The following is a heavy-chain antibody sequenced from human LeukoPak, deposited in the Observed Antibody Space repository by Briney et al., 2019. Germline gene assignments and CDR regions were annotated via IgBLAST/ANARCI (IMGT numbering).Heavy chain of an antibody. V-gene: IGHV4-34*01. CDR1: GGSFSGYY. CDR2: INHSGST. Sequence: KPSETLSLTCADYGGSFSGYYWSWIRQPPGKGLEWIGEINHSGSTNYNPSLKSRVTISVDTSKNQFSLKLSSVTAADTAVYYCARGDRDIVVVPAASYYFDYWGQGTLVTVSS. J-gene: IGHJ4*02. D-gene: IGHD2-2*01. CDR3: ARGDRDIVVVPAASYYFDY.